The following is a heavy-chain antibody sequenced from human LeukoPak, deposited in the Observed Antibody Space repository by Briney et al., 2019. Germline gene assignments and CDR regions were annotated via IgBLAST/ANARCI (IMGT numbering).Heavy chain of an antibody. CDR2: MYHSGDT. CDR3: ARSKAHLSTSWYGTWFDP. V-gene: IGHV4-38-2*02. Sequence: SETLSLTCTVSGYSVSSGYYWGWIRQPPGKGLEWIGSMYHSGDTYYNPSLKSRVTISVDTSRNQLSLKLSSVTAADTAVYYCARSKAHLSTSWYGTWFDPWGQGTLVTVSS. J-gene: IGHJ5*02. CDR1: GYSVSSGYY. D-gene: IGHD2-2*01.